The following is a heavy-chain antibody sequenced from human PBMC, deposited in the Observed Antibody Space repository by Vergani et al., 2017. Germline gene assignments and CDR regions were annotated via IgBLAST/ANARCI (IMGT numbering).Heavy chain of an antibody. D-gene: IGHD3-10*01. CDR2: IYWNDDK. V-gene: IGHV2-5*01. J-gene: IGHJ6*03. CDR1: GFSLSTSGVG. Sequence: QITLKESGPTLVKPTQTLTLTCTFSGFSLSTSGVGVGWIRQPPGKALEWLALIYWNDDKRYSPSLKSRLTITKDTSKNQVVLTMTNMDPVDTATYYCAHRSVGRGTQPSYCYYYMDVWGKGTTVTVSS. CDR3: AHRSVGRGTQPSYCYYYMDV.